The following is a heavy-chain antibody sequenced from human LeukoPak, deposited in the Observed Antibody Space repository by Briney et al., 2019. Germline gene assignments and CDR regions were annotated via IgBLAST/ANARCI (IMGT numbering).Heavy chain of an antibody. J-gene: IGHJ4*02. CDR3: AVVVTRYYFDY. CDR2: INPSGGST. D-gene: IGHD3-22*01. V-gene: IGHV1-46*03. CDR1: GYTFTSYY. Sequence: GASVKVSCKAPGYTFTSYYMHWVRQAPGQGLEWMGIINPSGGSTSYAQKFQGRVTMTRDMSTSTVYMELSSLRSEDTAVCYCAVVVTRYYFDYWGQGTLVTVSS.